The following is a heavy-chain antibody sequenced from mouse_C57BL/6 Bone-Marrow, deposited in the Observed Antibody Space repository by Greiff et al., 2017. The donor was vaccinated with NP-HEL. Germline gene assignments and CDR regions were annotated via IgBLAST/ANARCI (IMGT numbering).Heavy chain of an antibody. J-gene: IGHJ1*03. CDR3: ARDNWDWYFDV. CDR2: SRNKANDYTT. CDR1: GFTFSDFY. V-gene: IGHV7-1*01. Sequence: EVHLVESGGGLVQSGRSLRLSCATSGFTFSDFYMEWVRQAPGKGLEWIAASRNKANDYTTEDSASVKGRFIVSRDTSQSILYLQMNALRAEDTAIYYCARDNWDWYFDVWGTGTTVTVSS. D-gene: IGHD4-1*01.